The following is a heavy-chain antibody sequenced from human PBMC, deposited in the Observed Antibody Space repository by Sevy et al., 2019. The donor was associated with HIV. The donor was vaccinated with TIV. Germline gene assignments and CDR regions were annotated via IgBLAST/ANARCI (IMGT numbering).Heavy chain of an antibody. D-gene: IGHD3-10*01. CDR3: ARAMVRGAVGAFDI. CDR1: GFTFSSYD. CDR2: IGTAGDT. V-gene: IGHV3-13*01. J-gene: IGHJ3*02. Sequence: GGSLRLSCAASGFTFSSYDMHWVRQATGKGLEWVSAIGTAGDTYYPGSVKGRFTISRENAKNSLYLQMNSLRAGDRAVYYCARAMVRGAVGAFDIWGQGTMVTVSS.